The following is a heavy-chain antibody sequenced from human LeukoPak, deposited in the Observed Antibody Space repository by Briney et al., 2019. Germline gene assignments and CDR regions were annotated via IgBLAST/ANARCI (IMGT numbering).Heavy chain of an antibody. CDR2: IYPGDPDT. J-gene: IGHJ5*02. Sequence: GESLKISCEGSGYSFSSYWIAWVRQMPGKGLEWMGVIYPGDPDTRYSPSFQGQVTISADKSISTAYLQWSSLKASDTAMYYCARHSPAGNRKSWFDHWGQGTLVTVCS. V-gene: IGHV5-51*01. D-gene: IGHD2/OR15-2a*01. CDR3: ARHSPAGNRKSWFDH. CDR1: GYSFSSYW.